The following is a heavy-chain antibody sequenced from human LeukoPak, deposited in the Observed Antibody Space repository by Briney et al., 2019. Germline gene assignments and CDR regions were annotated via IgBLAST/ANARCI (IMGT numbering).Heavy chain of an antibody. Sequence: GGSLRLSCAASGFTFSSYRMNWVRHAPGKGLEWVAYINRVGREKHYADSVRGRFTISRDNAKNPLYLQINSHRAEDTAVYFCARYSNPGDGWVFYDAFDLWGQGTMVTVSS. CDR1: GFTFSSYR. J-gene: IGHJ3*01. D-gene: IGHD2-21*01. CDR2: INRVGREK. V-gene: IGHV3-7*01. CDR3: ARYSNPGDGWVFYDAFDL.